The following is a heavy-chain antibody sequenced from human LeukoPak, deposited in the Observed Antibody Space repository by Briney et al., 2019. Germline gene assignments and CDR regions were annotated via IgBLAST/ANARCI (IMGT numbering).Heavy chain of an antibody. CDR3: AREMATRLGYFDY. Sequence: GRSLRLSCAASGFTFSSYGMHWVRQAPGKGLEWVAVIWYDGSNKYYADSVKGRFTISRDNSKNTLYLQMNSLRAEGTAVYYCAREMATRLGYFDYWGQGTLVTVSS. CDR2: IWYDGSNK. D-gene: IGHD5-24*01. V-gene: IGHV3-33*01. CDR1: GFTFSSYG. J-gene: IGHJ4*02.